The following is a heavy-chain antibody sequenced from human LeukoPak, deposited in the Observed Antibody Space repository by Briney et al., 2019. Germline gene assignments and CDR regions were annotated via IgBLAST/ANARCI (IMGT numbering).Heavy chain of an antibody. D-gene: IGHD6-19*01. CDR1: GFIFSTYA. CDR3: AKARYSSGWDYFDY. Sequence: GGSLRLSCAASGFIFSTYAMSWVRQAPGKGLEWVSTITGTGGSTYYADSVKGRFTISRDNSKNTLYLQMNSLRVEDTAAYYCAKARYSSGWDYFDYWGQGTLVAISS. V-gene: IGHV3-23*01. CDR2: ITGTGGST. J-gene: IGHJ4*02.